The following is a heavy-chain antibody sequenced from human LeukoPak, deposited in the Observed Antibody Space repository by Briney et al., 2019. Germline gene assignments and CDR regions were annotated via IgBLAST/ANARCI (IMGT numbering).Heavy chain of an antibody. J-gene: IGHJ4*02. CDR1: GFTFSSYA. CDR2: ISGSGGST. V-gene: IGHV3-23*01. D-gene: IGHD1-26*01. CDR3: AKGYGGSYRTGFYFDY. Sequence: GGSLRLSCAASGFTFSSYAMSWVRQAPGKGLEWVSAISGSGGSTYYADSVKGRFTISRDNSKNTLYLQMNSLRAEDTAVYYCAKGYGGSYRTGFYFDYWGQGTLVTVSS.